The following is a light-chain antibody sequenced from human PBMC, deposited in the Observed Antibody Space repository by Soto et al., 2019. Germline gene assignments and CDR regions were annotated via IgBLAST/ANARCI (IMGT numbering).Light chain of an antibody. J-gene: IGLJ1*01. CDR3: CSHASSNYAFL. V-gene: IGLV2-8*01. CDR2: EVS. Sequence: QSVLTQPPSASGSPGQSVTISCTGTISDVGAYQYVSWYQHRPGKAPKLMIYEVSKRPSGVPDRFSGSKSGNTASLTVSGLQAEDEADYSCCSHASSNYAFLFGTGTKVTVL. CDR1: ISDVGAYQY.